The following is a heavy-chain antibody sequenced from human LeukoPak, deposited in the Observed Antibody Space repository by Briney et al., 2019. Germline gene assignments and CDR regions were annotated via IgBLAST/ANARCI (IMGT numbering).Heavy chain of an antibody. D-gene: IGHD4-23*01. CDR2: IRYDGNYQ. CDR1: GFTFRSYG. V-gene: IGHV3-30*02. CDR3: AKDGTDYGRNSYDWFFDL. J-gene: IGHJ2*01. Sequence: GGSLRLSCSASGFTFRSYGFHWVRQAPGKGLEWAAFIRYDGNYQSYPDSVRGRFTISRDNSKNTLYLQVSSLRPEDTAIYYCAKDGTDYGRNSYDWFFDLWGRGTLVTVSS.